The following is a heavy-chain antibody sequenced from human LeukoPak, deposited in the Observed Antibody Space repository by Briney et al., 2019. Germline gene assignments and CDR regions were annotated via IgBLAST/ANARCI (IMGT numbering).Heavy chain of an antibody. CDR1: GFTFSSYS. Sequence: GGSLRLSCAASGFTFSSYSMNWVRQAPGKGLEWVSSISSSSSYIYYADSVKGRFTISRDNAKSSLYLQMNSLRAEDTAVYYCARDSFDDSSGYYFHGSFDYWGQGTLVTVSS. J-gene: IGHJ4*02. D-gene: IGHD3-22*01. V-gene: IGHV3-21*01. CDR2: ISSSSSYI. CDR3: ARDSFDDSSGYYFHGSFDY.